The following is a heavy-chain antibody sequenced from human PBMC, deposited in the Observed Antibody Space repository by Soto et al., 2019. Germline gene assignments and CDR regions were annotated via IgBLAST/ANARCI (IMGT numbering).Heavy chain of an antibody. CDR3: AKSYVTGDSSLYGMDV. J-gene: IGHJ6*02. CDR2: ISAYNGNT. CDR1: GYTFTSYG. Sequence: ASVKVSCKASGYTFTSYGISWVRQAPGQGLEWMGWISAYNGNTNYAQKLQGRVTMTTDTSTSTAYMELRSLRSDDTAVYYCAKSYVTGDSSLYGMDVWCQGITVTVS. V-gene: IGHV1-18*01. D-gene: IGHD6-13*01.